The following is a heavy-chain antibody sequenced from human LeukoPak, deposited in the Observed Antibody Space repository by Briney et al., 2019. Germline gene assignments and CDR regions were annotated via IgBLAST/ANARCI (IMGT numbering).Heavy chain of an antibody. Sequence: ESSGKVSCKASGVTFTSSAMQWVRQARGQRLEWIGWIVVGSGNTNYAQKFQERVTITRDMSTSTAYMELSSLRSEDAAVYYCAAVSSIAVEFGYYYYMEVWGEGTTVTVSS. J-gene: IGHJ6*03. D-gene: IGHD6-19*01. CDR1: GVTFTSSA. V-gene: IGHV1-58*02. CDR2: IVVGSGNT. CDR3: AAVSSIAVEFGYYYYMEV.